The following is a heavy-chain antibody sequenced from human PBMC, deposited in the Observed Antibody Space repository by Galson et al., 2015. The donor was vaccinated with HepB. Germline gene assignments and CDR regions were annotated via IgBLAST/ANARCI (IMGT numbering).Heavy chain of an antibody. CDR3: ARDPGFGELLSAFDH. CDR1: GFTFTRYW. Sequence: SLRLSCAASGFTFTRYWMHWVRQVPGKGLVWVSRVNSDGSSIKYADSVKGRFTISRDNAKNTLYLQMNSLRAEDTAVYYCARDPGFGELLSAFDHWGQGTLVTVSS. J-gene: IGHJ4*01. V-gene: IGHV3-74*03. D-gene: IGHD3-10*01. CDR2: VNSDGSSI.